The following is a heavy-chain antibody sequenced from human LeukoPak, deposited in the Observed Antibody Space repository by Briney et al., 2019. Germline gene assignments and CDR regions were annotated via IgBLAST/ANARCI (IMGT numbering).Heavy chain of an antibody. Sequence: ASAKVSCKASGYTFTSYGISWVRQAPGQGLEWMGWISAYNGNTNYAQKLQGRVTMTTDTSTSTAYMELRSLRSDDTAVYYCARDVGMRGSYACDYWGQGTLVTVSS. V-gene: IGHV1-18*01. D-gene: IGHD1-26*01. CDR3: ARDVGMRGSYACDY. J-gene: IGHJ4*02. CDR1: GYTFTSYG. CDR2: ISAYNGNT.